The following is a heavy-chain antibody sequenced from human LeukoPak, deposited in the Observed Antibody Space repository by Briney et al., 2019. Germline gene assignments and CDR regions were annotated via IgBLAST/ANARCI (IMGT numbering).Heavy chain of an antibody. Sequence: GESLKISCKGSGYSFTSYWIGWVRQMPGKGLEWMGIIYPGDSDTRYSPSFQGQVTISADKSISTAYLQWSSLKASDTAMYYCASSLVSSYSSGWYVGFDYWGQGTLVTVSS. CDR3: ASSLVSSYSSGWYVGFDY. J-gene: IGHJ4*02. D-gene: IGHD6-19*01. V-gene: IGHV5-51*01. CDR2: IYPGDSDT. CDR1: GYSFTSYW.